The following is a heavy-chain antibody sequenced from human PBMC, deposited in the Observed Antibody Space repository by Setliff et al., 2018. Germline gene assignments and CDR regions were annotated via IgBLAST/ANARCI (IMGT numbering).Heavy chain of an antibody. D-gene: IGHD5-12*01. CDR1: GFTFSDYG. CDR2: IWNDGSNK. CDR3: ARGGYLTSFYYYYYGMDV. Sequence: PGGSLRLSCAASGFTFSDYGMHWVRQAPGKGLEWVALIWNDGSNKYYADSVKGRFTISRDNSKNTLYLQMNSLRAEDTAVYYCARGGYLTSFYYYYYGMDVWGQGTTVTVSS. V-gene: IGHV3-33*01. J-gene: IGHJ6*02.